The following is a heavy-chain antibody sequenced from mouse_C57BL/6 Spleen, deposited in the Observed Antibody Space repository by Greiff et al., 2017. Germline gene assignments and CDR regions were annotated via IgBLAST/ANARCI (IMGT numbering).Heavy chain of an antibody. D-gene: IGHD1-1*01. CDR3: ARPYGSSHWYFDV. Sequence: EVKLMESGADLVKPGGSLKLSCAASGFTFSSYGMSWVRQTPDKSLEWVATISSGGSYTYYPDSLKGRFTISGDNAKNTLYLQLSSLTAEDTAMYYCARPYGSSHWYFDVWGTGTTVTVSS. CDR1: GFTFSSYG. V-gene: IGHV5-6*01. J-gene: IGHJ1*03. CDR2: ISSGGSYT.